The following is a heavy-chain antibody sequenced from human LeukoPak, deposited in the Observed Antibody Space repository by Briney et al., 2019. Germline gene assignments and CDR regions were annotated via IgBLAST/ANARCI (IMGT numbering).Heavy chain of an antibody. CDR2: IYSGGST. V-gene: IGHV3-66*01. J-gene: IGHJ4*02. CDR1: GFTFSSYA. D-gene: IGHD3-10*01. Sequence: GGSLRLSCAASGFTFSSYAMSWVRQAPGKGLEWVSVIYSGGSTYYADSAKGRFTISRDNSKNTLYLQMNSLRAEDTAVYYCARVRGVIGYWGQGTLVTVSS. CDR3: ARVRGVIGY.